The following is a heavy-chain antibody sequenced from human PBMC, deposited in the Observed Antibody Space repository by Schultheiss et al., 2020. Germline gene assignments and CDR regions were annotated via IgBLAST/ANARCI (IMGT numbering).Heavy chain of an antibody. J-gene: IGHJ4*02. D-gene: IGHD4-17*01. V-gene: IGHV4-4*02. CDR3: ARVDYGDYSRDS. CDR2: IYHSGGT. Sequence: SETLALTCTVSGGSISSNNWWSWVRQPPGKGLEWIGEIYHSGGTNYNPSLKSRVTISVDKSKNQFSLKLNSVTAADTATYYCARVDYGDYSRDSWGQGTLVTVSS. CDR1: GGSISSNNW.